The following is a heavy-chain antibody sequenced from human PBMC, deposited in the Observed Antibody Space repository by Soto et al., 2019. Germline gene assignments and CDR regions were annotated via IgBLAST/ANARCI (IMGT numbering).Heavy chain of an antibody. Sequence: QVQLVESGGGVVQPGRSLRLSCAASGFTFSSYGMHWVRQAPGKGLEWVAVIWYDGSNIYYADSVKGRFTISRDNSKNTLYLQMNSLRAEDTAVYYCARRGWQLYDYWGQGTLVTVSS. D-gene: IGHD2-15*01. CDR2: IWYDGSNI. CDR3: ARRGWQLYDY. V-gene: IGHV3-33*01. J-gene: IGHJ4*02. CDR1: GFTFSSYG.